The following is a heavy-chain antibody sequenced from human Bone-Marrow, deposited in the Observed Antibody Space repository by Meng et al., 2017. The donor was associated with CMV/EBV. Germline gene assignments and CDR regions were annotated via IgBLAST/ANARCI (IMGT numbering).Heavy chain of an antibody. Sequence: SGFTFSDYYMSWSRQAPGKGLEWVSYISSSGSTIYYADSVKGRFTISRDNAKNSLYLQMNSLRAEDTAVYYCARYYYDSSGYYTKFDYWGQGTLVTVSS. CDR1: GFTFSDYY. V-gene: IGHV3-11*01. CDR3: ARYYYDSSGYYTKFDY. CDR2: ISSSGSTI. J-gene: IGHJ4*02. D-gene: IGHD3-22*01.